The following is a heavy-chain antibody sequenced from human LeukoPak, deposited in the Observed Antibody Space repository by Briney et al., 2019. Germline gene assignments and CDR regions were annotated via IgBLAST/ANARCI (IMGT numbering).Heavy chain of an antibody. Sequence: EASVKVSCKASGYTFINYAVNWVRQAPGQRLEWMGWINAGNGNTKYSQKFQDRVTITRDASASTAYMELSSLRSEDTAVYYCARVTGTARHRFDPWGQGTLVTVSS. CDR1: GYTFINYA. D-gene: IGHD2-8*02. V-gene: IGHV1-3*01. CDR2: INAGNGNT. J-gene: IGHJ5*02. CDR3: ARVTGTARHRFDP.